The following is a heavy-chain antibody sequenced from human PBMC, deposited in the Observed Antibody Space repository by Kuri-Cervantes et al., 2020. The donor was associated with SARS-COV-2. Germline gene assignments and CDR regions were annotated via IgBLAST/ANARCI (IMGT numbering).Heavy chain of an antibody. CDR2: VSDTGSR. V-gene: IGHV4-59*01. D-gene: IGHD1-14*01. CDR3: AKDKIGDGKPIIY. J-gene: IGHJ4*02. Sequence: SETLSFTCIVSGDSMSGSYWTWMRKSPGRGLEWIGYVSDTGSRYNPSLGSRVTISVDTSKNQFSLRLTSVTAADTALYSCAKDKIGDGKPIIYWGRGILVTVSS. CDR1: GDSMSGSY.